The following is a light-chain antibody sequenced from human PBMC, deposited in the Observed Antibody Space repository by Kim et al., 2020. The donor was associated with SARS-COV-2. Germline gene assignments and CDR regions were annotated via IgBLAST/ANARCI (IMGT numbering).Light chain of an antibody. CDR1: HDINNY. J-gene: IGKJ2*01. CDR3: QQYDNLPRYT. V-gene: IGKV1-33*01. CDR2: DAS. Sequence: DIQMTQSPSSLSASVGDSVTITCRASHDINNYLNWYQQQPGKAPKLLIYDASNLETGVPSRFSGSGSGTDFTFTISSLQPEDSTTYYYQQYDNLPRYTFGQGTKVDIK.